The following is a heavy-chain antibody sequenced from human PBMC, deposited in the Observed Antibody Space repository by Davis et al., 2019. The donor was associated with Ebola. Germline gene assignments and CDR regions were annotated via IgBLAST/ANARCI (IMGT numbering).Heavy chain of an antibody. D-gene: IGHD4-17*01. CDR3: ARDPNDYGDYVDYYYYYGMDV. J-gene: IGHJ6*02. CDR1: GFTFSSYS. Sequence: GESLKISCAASGFTFSSYSMNWVRQAPGKGLEWVSSISSSSSYIYYADSVKGRFAISRDNAKNSLYLQMNSLRDEDTAVYYCARDPNDYGDYVDYYYYYGMDVWGQGTTVTVSS. CDR2: ISSSSSYI. V-gene: IGHV3-21*01.